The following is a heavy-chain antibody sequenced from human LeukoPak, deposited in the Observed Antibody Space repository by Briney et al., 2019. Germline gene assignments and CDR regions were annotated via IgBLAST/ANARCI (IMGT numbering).Heavy chain of an antibody. J-gene: IGHJ6*02. CDR1: GDSVSSNSAA. V-gene: IGHV6-1*01. CDR2: TYYRSKWYN. D-gene: IGHD6-19*01. Sequence: SQTLSLTCAISGDSVSSNSAAWNWIRQSPSRGLEWLGRTYYRSKWYNDYAVSVKSRITINPDTSKNQFSLQLNSVTPEDTAVYYCARDPLAVAGREYYYYGMDVWGQGTTVTVSS. CDR3: ARDPLAVAGREYYYYGMDV.